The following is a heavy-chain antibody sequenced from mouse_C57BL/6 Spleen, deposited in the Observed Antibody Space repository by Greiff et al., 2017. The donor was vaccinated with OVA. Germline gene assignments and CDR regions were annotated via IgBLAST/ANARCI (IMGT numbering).Heavy chain of an antibody. CDR1: GYTFTDYN. J-gene: IGHJ1*03. CDR3: ARGIITTVVASSHWYFDV. CDR2: INPNNGGT. D-gene: IGHD1-1*01. Sequence: EVQLQQSGPELVKPGASVKIPCKASGYTFTDYNMDWVKQSHGKSLEWIGDINPNNGGTIYNQKFKGKATLTVDKSSSTAYMELRSLTSEDTAVYYCARGIITTVVASSHWYFDVWGTGTTVTVSS. V-gene: IGHV1-18*01.